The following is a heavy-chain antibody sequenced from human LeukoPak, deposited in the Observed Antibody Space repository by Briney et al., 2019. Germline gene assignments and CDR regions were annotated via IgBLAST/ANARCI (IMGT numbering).Heavy chain of an antibody. J-gene: IGHJ4*02. V-gene: IGHV1-2*02. D-gene: IGHD6-19*01. CDR1: GYTFTGYY. Sequence: ASVKVSCKASGYTFTGYYMHWVRQAPGQGLEWMGWINPNSGGTNYAQKFQGRVTMTRDTSISTACMVLSRLRSDDTAVYYCASEADSSGLVPCYWGQGTLVTVSS. CDR3: ASEADSSGLVPCY. CDR2: INPNSGGT.